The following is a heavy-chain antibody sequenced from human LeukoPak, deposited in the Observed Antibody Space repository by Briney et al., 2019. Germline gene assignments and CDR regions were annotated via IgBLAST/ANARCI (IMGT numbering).Heavy chain of an antibody. Sequence: SETLSLTCTVSGGSISSSSYYWSWIRQPPGKGLEWIGEINHSGSTNYNPSLKSRVTISVDTSKNQFSLKLSSVTAADTAVYYCARLRREKRVVVTRTGYYMDVWGKGTTVTISS. V-gene: IGHV4-39*07. J-gene: IGHJ6*03. CDR1: GGSISSSSYY. D-gene: IGHD2-21*02. CDR3: ARLRREKRVVVTRTGYYMDV. CDR2: INHSGST.